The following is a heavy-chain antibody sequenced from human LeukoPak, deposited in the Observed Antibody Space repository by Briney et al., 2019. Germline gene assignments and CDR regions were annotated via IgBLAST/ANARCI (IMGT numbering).Heavy chain of an antibody. CDR1: GGSISSGSYY. J-gene: IGHJ6*03. V-gene: IGHV4-61*02. Sequence: SQTLSLTYNVSGGSISSGSYYWSWIRQPAGKGLEWIGRIYTSGSTNYSPSLESRVTMSVDTSKNHFSLKLTSVTAADTAVYFCARGDYYYYYMDVWGKGTTVTVSS. CDR3: ARGDYYYYYMDV. D-gene: IGHD2-21*01. CDR2: IYTSGST.